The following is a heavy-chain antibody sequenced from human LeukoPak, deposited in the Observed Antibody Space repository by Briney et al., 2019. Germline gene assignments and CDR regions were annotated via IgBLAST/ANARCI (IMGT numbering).Heavy chain of an antibody. CDR3: ARGGEAAAGSEGTYFDY. CDR2: INLSGSS. V-gene: IGHV4-34*01. Sequence: SETLSLTCAVYGGSFSGYYWSWIRQPPGKGLEWIGEINLSGSSNYNPSLKSRVTISVDTSKNQFSLKLSSVTAADTAVYYCARGGEAAAGSEGTYFDYWGQGTLVTVSS. CDR1: GGSFSGYY. J-gene: IGHJ4*02. D-gene: IGHD6-13*01.